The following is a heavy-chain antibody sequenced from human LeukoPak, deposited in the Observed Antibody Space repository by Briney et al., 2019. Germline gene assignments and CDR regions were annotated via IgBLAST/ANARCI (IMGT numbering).Heavy chain of an antibody. CDR1: GYTFTSYA. CDR2: INTNTGNP. Sequence: GASVKVSCKASGYTFTSYAMNWVRQAPGQGLEWMGWINTNTGNPTYAQGFTGRFVFSVDTSVSTAYLQISSLKAEDTAVYYCARDRPGSVVATIEIDYWGQGTLVTVSS. CDR3: ARDRPGSVVATIEIDY. D-gene: IGHD5-12*01. J-gene: IGHJ4*02. V-gene: IGHV7-4-1*02.